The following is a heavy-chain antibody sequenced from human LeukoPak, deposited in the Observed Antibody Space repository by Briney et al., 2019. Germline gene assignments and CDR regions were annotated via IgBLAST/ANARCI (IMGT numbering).Heavy chain of an antibody. V-gene: IGHV3-30*04. Sequence: GGSLRLSCAAPGFTLSSYAMHWVRQAPGKGLEWVAVISYDGSNKYYADSVKGRFTISRDNSKNTLYLQMNSLRAEDSAVYYCAKDLGYYSSYYYGMDVWGQGTTVTVSS. CDR1: GFTLSSYA. CDR3: AKDLGYYSSYYYGMDV. D-gene: IGHD4-11*01. CDR2: ISYDGSNK. J-gene: IGHJ6*02.